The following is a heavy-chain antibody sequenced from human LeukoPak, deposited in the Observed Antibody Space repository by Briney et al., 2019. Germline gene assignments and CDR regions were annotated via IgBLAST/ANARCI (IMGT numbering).Heavy chain of an antibody. D-gene: IGHD2-2*01. CDR3: AKLGRYCSSTSCYYFDY. CDR2: SSGSGGST. CDR1: GFTFSSYD. J-gene: IGHJ4*02. V-gene: IGHV3-23*01. Sequence: GGSLRLSCAASGFTFSSYDMSWVRQAPGKGLEWVSASSGSGGSTYYADSVKGRFTISRDNSKNTLYLQMNSLRAEDTAVYYCAKLGRYCSSTSCYYFDYWGQGTLVTVSS.